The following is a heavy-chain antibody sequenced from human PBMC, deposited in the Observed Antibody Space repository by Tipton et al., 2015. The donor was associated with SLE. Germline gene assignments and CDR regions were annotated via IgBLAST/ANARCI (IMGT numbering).Heavy chain of an antibody. V-gene: IGHV4-39*07. CDR3: AREGIVGATGAFDI. CDR2: IYYSGST. J-gene: IGHJ3*02. Sequence: TLSLTCTVSGGSISSSSYYWGWIRQPPGKGLEWIGSIYYSGSTYYNPSLKSRVTISVDTSKNQFSLKLSSVTAADTAVYYCAREGIVGATGAFDIWGQGTMVTVSS. D-gene: IGHD1-26*01. CDR1: GGSISSSSYY.